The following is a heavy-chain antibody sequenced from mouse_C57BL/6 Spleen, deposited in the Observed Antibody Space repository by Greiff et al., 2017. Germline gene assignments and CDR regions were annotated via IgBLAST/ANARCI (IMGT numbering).Heavy chain of an antibody. J-gene: IGHJ4*01. CDR1: GYTFTSYW. V-gene: IGHV1-64*01. CDR2: IHPNSGST. Sequence: QVQLQQPGAELVKPGASVKLSCKASGYTFTSYWMHWVKQRPGQGLEWIGMIHPNSGSTNYNEKFKSKATLTVDKSSSTAYMQLSSLKSEDSAVYYGARSDGYSYAMDYWGQGTSVTVSA. CDR3: ARSDGYSYAMDY. D-gene: IGHD2-3*01.